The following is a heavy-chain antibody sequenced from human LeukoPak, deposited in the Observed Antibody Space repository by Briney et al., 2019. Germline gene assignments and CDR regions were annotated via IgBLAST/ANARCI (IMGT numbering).Heavy chain of an antibody. CDR2: INVEGTTT. D-gene: IGHD3-10*01. J-gene: IGHJ4*02. CDR3: TRGGEEHFDY. CDR1: GFTFTRFW. Sequence: GGSLRLSCAGSGFTFTRFWMHWVRQAPGKGLVWVSRINVEGTTTTYADSVEGRFTISRDENTLYLQMNHLRVDDTAVYYCTRGGEEHFDYWGQGTLVTVSS. V-gene: IGHV3-74*01.